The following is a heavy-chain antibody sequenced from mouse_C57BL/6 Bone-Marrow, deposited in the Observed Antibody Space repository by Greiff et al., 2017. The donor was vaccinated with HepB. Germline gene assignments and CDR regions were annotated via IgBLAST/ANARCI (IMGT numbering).Heavy chain of an antibody. CDR1: GFTFSSYA. Sequence: DVKLVESGEGLVKPGGSLKLSCAASGFTFSSYAMSWVRQTPEKRLEWVAYISSGGDYSYYADTVKGRFTISRDNARNTLYLQMSSLKYEDAAMYYCTGVGSSWFAYWGQGTLVTVSA. J-gene: IGHJ3*01. D-gene: IGHD3-1*01. CDR2: ISSGGDYS. CDR3: TGVGSSWFAY. V-gene: IGHV5-9-1*02.